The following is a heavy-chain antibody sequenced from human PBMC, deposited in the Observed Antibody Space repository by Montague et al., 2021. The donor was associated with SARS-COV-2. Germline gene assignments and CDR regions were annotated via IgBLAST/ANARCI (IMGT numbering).Heavy chain of an antibody. V-gene: IGHV3-9*01. D-gene: IGHD4-23*01. CDR1: GFTFDEYA. CDR2: ISWNSNKI. J-gene: IGHJ6*02. Sequence: SLRLSCAASGFTFDEYAMHWVRQAPGKGLEWVSGISWNSNKIGHAESVKGRFTASRDNAKNAVYLQMNSLRAEDTALYFCARPFYGGVGTNFFYYYAMDVWGQGTTVTVSS. CDR3: ARPFYGGVGTNFFYYYAMDV.